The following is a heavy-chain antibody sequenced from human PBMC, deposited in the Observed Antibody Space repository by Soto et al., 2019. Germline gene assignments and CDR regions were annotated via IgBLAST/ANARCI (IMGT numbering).Heavy chain of an antibody. CDR3: ARDKGARSGMVGHDAFDI. D-gene: IGHD2-8*01. CDR2: IIPLPGIA. Sequence: QVQLVQSGAEVKKPGSSVKVSCKASGGTFNTHTLTWVRQAPGQGLEWMGRIIPLPGIANYAQQFQGRVTITADKSTSTVYMEVSSLRSEDTAVYYCARDKGARSGMVGHDAFDIWGQGTMVSVSS. J-gene: IGHJ3*02. V-gene: IGHV1-69*08. CDR1: GGTFNTHT.